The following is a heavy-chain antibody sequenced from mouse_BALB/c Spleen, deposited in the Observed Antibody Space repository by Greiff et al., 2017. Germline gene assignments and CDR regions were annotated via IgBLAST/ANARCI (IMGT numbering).Heavy chain of an antibody. V-gene: IGHV1-69*02. J-gene: IGHJ4*01. CDR3: TADGYYYAMDY. Sequence: QVQLQQPGAELVRPGASVKLSCKASGYTFTSYWINWVKQRPGQGLEWIGNIYPSDSYTNYNQKFKDKATLTVDKSSSTAYMQLSSPTSEDSAVYYCTADGYYYAMDYWGQGTSVTVSS. CDR1: GYTFTSYW. D-gene: IGHD2-3*01. CDR2: IYPSDSYT.